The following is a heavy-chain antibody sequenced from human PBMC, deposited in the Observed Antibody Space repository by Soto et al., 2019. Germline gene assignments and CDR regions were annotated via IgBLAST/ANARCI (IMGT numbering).Heavy chain of an antibody. D-gene: IGHD1-26*01. CDR3: AKSGSHSYFDY. CDR1: GFTFSDYY. CDR2: ISSSAGNT. J-gene: IGHJ4*02. Sequence: QVQLVESGGGLVKPGGSLRLSCAASGFTFSDYYMSWIRQAPGKGLEWVSYISSSAGNTYYADSVKGRFTISRDNSKNTLYLQMNSLRADDTAVYYCAKSGSHSYFDYWGQGTLVTVSS. V-gene: IGHV3-11*01.